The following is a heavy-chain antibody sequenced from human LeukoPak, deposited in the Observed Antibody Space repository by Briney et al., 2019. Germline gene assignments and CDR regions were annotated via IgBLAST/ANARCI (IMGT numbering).Heavy chain of an antibody. CDR3: ARGRYCSADICSGGDAFDI. J-gene: IGHJ3*02. CDR1: RWINHNYH. Sequence: SWTLSLTLPCTRWINHNYHWREMRQPAWKGLEGIGRIYTCGCTNYNPSLKSRVTMSVDTSKNQFSMKLSSVTAADTAVYYCARGRYCSADICSGGDAFDIWGQGTMVSVSS. CDR2: IYTCGCT. D-gene: IGHD2-15*01. V-gene: IGHV4-4*07.